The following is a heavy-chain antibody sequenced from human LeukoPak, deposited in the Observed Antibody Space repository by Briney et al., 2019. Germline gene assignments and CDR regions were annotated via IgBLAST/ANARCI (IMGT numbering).Heavy chain of an antibody. CDR2: IYTSGST. D-gene: IGHD6-13*01. CDR1: GGSFSGYY. J-gene: IGHJ6*02. V-gene: IGHV4-59*10. Sequence: PSETLSLTCAVYGGSFSGYYWSWIRQPPGKGLEWIGRIYTSGSTNYNPALKSRVTMSVDTSKNQFSLKLSSVTAADTAVYYCASSSSRYYGMDVWGQGTTVTVSS. CDR3: ASSSSRYYGMDV.